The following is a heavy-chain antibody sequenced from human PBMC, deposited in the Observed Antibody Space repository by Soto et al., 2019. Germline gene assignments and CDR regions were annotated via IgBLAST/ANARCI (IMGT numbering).Heavy chain of an antibody. Sequence: GGSLRLSCAASGFTFMNYAMSWVRQAPGKGLEWVSAISGSGDSTSSADSVKGRFAISRDNSNNTLYLQMNSLRAEDTTVYYCAKLIGYCSGGSCHSSPHDAFDIWGQGTMVTVS. CDR3: AKLIGYCSGGSCHSSPHDAFDI. V-gene: IGHV3-23*01. D-gene: IGHD2-15*01. J-gene: IGHJ3*02. CDR1: GFTFMNYA. CDR2: ISGSGDST.